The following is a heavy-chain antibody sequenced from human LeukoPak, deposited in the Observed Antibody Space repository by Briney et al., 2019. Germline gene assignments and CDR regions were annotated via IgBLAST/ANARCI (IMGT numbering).Heavy chain of an antibody. CDR1: GFTFSGYW. D-gene: IGHD4-17*01. V-gene: IGHV3-7*01. J-gene: IGHJ4*02. Sequence: DPGGSLRLSCAVSGFTFSGYWMSWVRQAPGKGLEWVANIKQDGSEKYYVDSVKGRFTISRDNAKNSLYLQMNSLRAEDTAVYYCARSRGDYERGYFDYWGQGTLVTVSS. CDR2: IKQDGSEK. CDR3: ARSRGDYERGYFDY.